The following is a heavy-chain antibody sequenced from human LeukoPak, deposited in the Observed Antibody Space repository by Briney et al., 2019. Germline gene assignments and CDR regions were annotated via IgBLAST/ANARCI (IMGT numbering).Heavy chain of an antibody. D-gene: IGHD3-22*01. CDR2: ISSSSSTI. J-gene: IGHJ4*02. CDR1: GFTFSSYI. V-gene: IGHV3-48*01. CDR3: ARDWGGLTYYYDSSGADY. Sequence: GGSLRLSCAASGFTFSSYIMNWVRQAPGKGLEWVSYISSSSSTIYYADSVKGRFTISRDNAKNSLYLQMNSLRAEDTAVYYCARDWGGLTYYYDSSGADYWGQGTLVTVSS.